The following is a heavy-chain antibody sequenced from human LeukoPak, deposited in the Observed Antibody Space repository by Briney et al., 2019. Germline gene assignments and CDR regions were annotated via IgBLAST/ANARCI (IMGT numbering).Heavy chain of an antibody. D-gene: IGHD1-20*01. CDR2: INPNSGGT. Sequence: ASVKVSCKASGYTFTGYYMHWVRQAPGQGLEWMGRINPNSGGTNYAQRFQGRVTMTRDTSISTAYMELNRLRSDDTAVYYCARSPQGDNWNDYWGQGTLVTVSS. J-gene: IGHJ4*02. V-gene: IGHV1-2*06. CDR3: ARSPQGDNWNDY. CDR1: GYTFTGYY.